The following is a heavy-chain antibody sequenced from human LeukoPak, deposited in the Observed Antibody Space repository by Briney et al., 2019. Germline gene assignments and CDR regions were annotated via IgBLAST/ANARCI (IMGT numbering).Heavy chain of an antibody. J-gene: IGHJ4*02. CDR3: ARGTYYDILTGYSFDY. CDR2: ISSSSYI. V-gene: IGHV3-21*01. CDR1: GFTFSSYS. Sequence: GGSLRLSCVVSGFTFSSYSMNWVRQAPGKGLEWVSSISSSSYIYYADSVKGRFTISRDNAKNSLYLQMNSLRAEDTAVYYCARGTYYDILTGYSFDYWGQGTLVTVSS. D-gene: IGHD3-9*01.